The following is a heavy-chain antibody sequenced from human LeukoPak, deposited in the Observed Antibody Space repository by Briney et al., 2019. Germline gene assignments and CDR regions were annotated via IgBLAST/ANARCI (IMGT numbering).Heavy chain of an antibody. J-gene: IGHJ4*02. V-gene: IGHV4-4*07. CDR3: ARSRGQFVNYFDY. D-gene: IGHD3-10*01. CDR1: GGSINGYY. CDR2: IYNNGST. Sequence: SETLSLTCTVSGGSINGYYWSWIRQPAGKGLEWIGRIYNNGSTNYNPSLKSRVTMSVDMSKNQFSLKLSSVTAADTAVYYCARSRGQFVNYFDYWGQGTLVTVSS.